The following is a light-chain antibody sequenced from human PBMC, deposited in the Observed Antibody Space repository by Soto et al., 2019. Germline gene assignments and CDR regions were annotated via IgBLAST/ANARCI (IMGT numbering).Light chain of an antibody. Sequence: EIVLTQSPGTLSLSPGERATLSCRASQSVTNSYLAWYRQKPGQAPRLLLYGASSRATGVPDRFSGSGSGTDFTLTISRLAPEDFAVYYCQQYGTSPWTFGQGTKVEIK. CDR3: QQYGTSPWT. V-gene: IGKV3-20*01. J-gene: IGKJ1*01. CDR2: GAS. CDR1: QSVTNSY.